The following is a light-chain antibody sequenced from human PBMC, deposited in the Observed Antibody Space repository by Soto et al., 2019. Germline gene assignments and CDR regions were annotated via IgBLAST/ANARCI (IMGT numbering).Light chain of an antibody. CDR2: GAS. V-gene: IGKV3-15*01. J-gene: IGKJ4*01. Sequence: EIVMTQSPATLSVSPGERVTLSCRASQFVSTNLAWYQQKPGRAPRLLIYGASTRATGIPARFSGSGSGTEFTLTISSLQSEDFAFYYCQQHINWPLTFGGGTKVEIK. CDR1: QFVSTN. CDR3: QQHINWPLT.